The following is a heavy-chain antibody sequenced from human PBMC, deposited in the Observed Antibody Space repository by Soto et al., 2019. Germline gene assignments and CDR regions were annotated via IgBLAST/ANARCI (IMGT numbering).Heavy chain of an antibody. D-gene: IGHD3-22*01. J-gene: IGHJ4*02. CDR2: IWYDGSNK. V-gene: IGHV3-33*01. CDR1: GFTFSSYG. Sequence: GGSLRLSCAASGFTFSSYGMHWVRQAPGKGLEWVAVIWYDGSNKYYADSVKGRFTISRDNSKNTLYPQMNSLRAEDTAVYYCARDRNPLRPLYYYDSSGYYPAGEWGQGTLVTVSS. CDR3: ARDRNPLRPLYYYDSSGYYPAGE.